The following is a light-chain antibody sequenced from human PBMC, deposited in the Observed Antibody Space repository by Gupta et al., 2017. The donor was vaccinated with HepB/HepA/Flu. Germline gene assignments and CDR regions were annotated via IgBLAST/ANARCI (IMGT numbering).Light chain of an antibody. Sequence: QSVLTQPPSGSGAPVPRVTISCTVSSSNIGAGYDVHWYQQLPGTAPKLLIYDLNSRPSGVPARFSASNYGTSASLATTGLLAEDEADDYCQSNDTRLNCCVFGGGTKLTVL. CDR3: QSNDTRLNCCV. J-gene: IGLJ3*02. CDR2: DLN. V-gene: IGLV1-40*01. CDR1: SSNIGAGYD.